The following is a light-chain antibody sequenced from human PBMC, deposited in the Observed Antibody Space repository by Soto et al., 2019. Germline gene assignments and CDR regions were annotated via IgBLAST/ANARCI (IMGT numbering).Light chain of an antibody. CDR3: SSYTSSSTVL. CDR2: EVS. CDR1: SSDYNY. Sequence: QSVLTQPASVSGSPGQSITISCTGTSSDYNYVSWYQQHPGKAPKLMIYEVSNRPSGVSNRFSGSKSGNTASLTISGLQAEDEADFYCSSYTSSSTVLFGGGTKLTVL. V-gene: IGLV2-14*01. J-gene: IGLJ2*01.